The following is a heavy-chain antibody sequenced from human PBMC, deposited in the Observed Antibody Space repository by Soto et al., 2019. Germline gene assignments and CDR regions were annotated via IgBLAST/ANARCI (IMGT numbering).Heavy chain of an antibody. Sequence: EVQLVESGGGLVQPGGSLRLSCAASGFTFNTYWMHWVRQAPGKGLLWVSLINSDGSSTTYADSAEGRFTISRDNAKNTLYLQMNSLRAEDTAVYYCVRMDFWSAYSFDYWGQGTLVTVSS. CDR2: INSDGSST. J-gene: IGHJ4*02. V-gene: IGHV3-74*02. CDR3: VRMDFWSAYSFDY. CDR1: GFTFNTYW. D-gene: IGHD3-3*01.